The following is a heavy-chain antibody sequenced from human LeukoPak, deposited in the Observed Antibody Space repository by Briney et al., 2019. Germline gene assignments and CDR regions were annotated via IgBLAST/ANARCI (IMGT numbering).Heavy chain of an antibody. CDR2: INPNSGGT. V-gene: IGHV1-2*02. CDR3: ARGPVVAAFEYFQH. J-gene: IGHJ1*01. CDR1: GYTFTGYY. D-gene: IGHD2-15*01. Sequence: ASVKVSCKASGYTFTGYYMHWVRQAPGQGLEWMGWINPNSGGTNYAQKFQGRVTMTRDTSISTAYMELSRLRSDDTAVYYCARGPVVAAFEYFQHWGQGTLVTVSS.